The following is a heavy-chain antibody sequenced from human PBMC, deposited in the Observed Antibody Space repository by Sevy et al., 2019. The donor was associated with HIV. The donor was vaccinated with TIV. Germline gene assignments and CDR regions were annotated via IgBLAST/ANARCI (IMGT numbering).Heavy chain of an antibody. V-gene: IGHV5-51*01. CDR1: GYSFTSYW. CDR3: QGTIPAARAISTPSLRWSSLTASDTAMYYCAGHTAAHCSSTSCYRPSDRVFDY. J-gene: IGHJ4*02. CDR2: IYPGDSDT. Sequence: GESLKISCKGSGYSFTSYWIGWVRQMPGKGLEWMGIIYPGDSDTRYSPSFQGQVTISADKSISTAYLQWSSLKAWDSPACQGQGTIPAARAISTPSLRWSSLTASDTAMYYCAGHTAAHCSSTSCYRPSDRVFDYWGQGTLVTVSS. D-gene: IGHD3-10*01.